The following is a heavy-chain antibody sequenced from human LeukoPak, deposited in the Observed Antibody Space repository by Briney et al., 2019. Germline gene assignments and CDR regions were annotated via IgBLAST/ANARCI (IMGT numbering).Heavy chain of an antibody. CDR3: AKAPGFTVVTSFDW. D-gene: IGHD4-23*01. CDR1: GFNFRSYA. J-gene: IGHJ4*02. V-gene: IGHV3-23*01. Sequence: GGSLRLSCEASGFNFRSYAMNWVRQAPGKGLEWVSVISGSGDGTHYADSVKGRFTISRDNSKNTLYLQMNSLRVEDTVVYSCAKAPGFTVVTSFDWWGQGTLVTVSS. CDR2: ISGSGDGT.